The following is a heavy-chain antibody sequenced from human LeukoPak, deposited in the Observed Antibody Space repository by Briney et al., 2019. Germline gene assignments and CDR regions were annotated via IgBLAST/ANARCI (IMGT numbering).Heavy chain of an antibody. D-gene: IGHD1-7*01. CDR3: ARHWNYAFDY. Sequence: PSETLSLTCTVSGGSISSYYWSWIRQPAGKGLEWLGYIYYSGSTYYNPSLKSRVTISVNTSKNQFSLKLSSVTAADTAIYYCARHWNYAFDYWGQGTLVTVSS. V-gene: IGHV4-59*08. CDR1: GGSISSYY. J-gene: IGHJ4*02. CDR2: IYYSGST.